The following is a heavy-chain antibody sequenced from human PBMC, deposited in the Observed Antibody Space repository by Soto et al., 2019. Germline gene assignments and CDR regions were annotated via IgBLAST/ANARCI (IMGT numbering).Heavy chain of an antibody. J-gene: IGHJ6*02. CDR2: ISGSGGST. Sequence: GGALRSSGERSGWTLSSSAMTSDHQAPGKGLEWVSAISGSGGSTYYADSVKGRFTISRDNSKNTLYLQMNSLRAEDTAVYYCADDYYGMDVWGQGTTVTVSS. CDR1: GWTLSSSA. CDR3: ADDYYGMDV. V-gene: IGHV3-23*01.